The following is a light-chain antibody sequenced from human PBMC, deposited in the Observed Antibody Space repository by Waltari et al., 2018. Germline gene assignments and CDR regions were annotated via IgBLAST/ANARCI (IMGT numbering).Light chain of an antibody. J-gene: IGLJ2*01. Sequence: QSALTQPRPVSGSPGQSVTISCPGTSSDVGGYYYVSWYQQHPGKAPKLMIHDVNKRPSGVPDRFSGSKSGNTASLTISGLQAEDEADYYCCSYAGSYIFGVFGGGTKLTVL. CDR3: CSYAGSYIFGV. CDR1: SSDVGGYYY. V-gene: IGLV2-11*01. CDR2: DVN.